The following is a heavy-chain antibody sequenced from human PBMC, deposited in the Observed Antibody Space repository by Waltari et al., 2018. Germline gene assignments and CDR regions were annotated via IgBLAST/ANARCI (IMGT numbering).Heavy chain of an antibody. J-gene: IGHJ4*02. CDR1: GYTFTNYS. Sequence: QVYLVQSGAEVKKPGASVKVSCKASGYTFTNYSMHWVRQAPGQGLEWMGWIHGGNGNTKYSKKCQDRLTISKDTSATTVYMELSSLTSEDTAVYYCAKTQYDFWSAYFDYWGQGTLVTVSS. CDR3: AKTQYDFWSAYFDY. D-gene: IGHD3-3*01. V-gene: IGHV1-3*01. CDR2: IHGGNGNT.